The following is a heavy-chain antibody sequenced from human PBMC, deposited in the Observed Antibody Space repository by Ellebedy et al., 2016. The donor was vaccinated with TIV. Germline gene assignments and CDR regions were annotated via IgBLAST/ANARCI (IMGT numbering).Heavy chain of an antibody. D-gene: IGHD4-17*01. CDR2: ISSTSTYI. CDR1: GFTLSSYS. J-gene: IGHJ4*02. V-gene: IGHV3-21*01. CDR3: ARDPGDYYLDF. Sequence: PGGSLRLSCAASGFTLSSYSMNWVRQAPGKGLEWVSSISSTSTYIYYADSVKGRFTISRDNAKNSLYLQMNSLRAEDTAVYYCARDPGDYYLDFWGQGTLVTVSS.